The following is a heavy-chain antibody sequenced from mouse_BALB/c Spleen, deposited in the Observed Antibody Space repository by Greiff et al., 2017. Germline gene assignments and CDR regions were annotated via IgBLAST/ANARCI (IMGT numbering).Heavy chain of an antibody. CDR2: ISYDGSN. CDR3: ATNSYYGYDGAWFAY. D-gene: IGHD2-2*01. CDR1: GYSITSGYY. Sequence: EVQLVESGPGLVKPSQSLSLTCSVTGYSITSGYYWTWIRQFPGNQLEWMGYISYDGSNNYNPSLKNRISITRDTSKNQFFLKLNSVTTEDTATYYCATNSYYGYDGAWFAYWGQGTLVTVSA. V-gene: IGHV3-6*02. J-gene: IGHJ3*01.